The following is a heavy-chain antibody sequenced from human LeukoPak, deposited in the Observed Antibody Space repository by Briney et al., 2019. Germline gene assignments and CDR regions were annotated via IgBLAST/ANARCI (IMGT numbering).Heavy chain of an antibody. CDR1: GFTFSSYG. CDR2: IWFDGSNK. V-gene: IGHV3-33*01. Sequence: GGSLRLSCAASGFTFSSYGMHWVRQAPGKGLEWVAIIWFDGSNKYYADSVKGRFTISRDNSKNTLYLQMNSLRAEDTAVYYCARTFDSSGYDYGHYFDYWGQGTLVTVSP. CDR3: ARTFDSSGYDYGHYFDY. D-gene: IGHD3-22*01. J-gene: IGHJ4*02.